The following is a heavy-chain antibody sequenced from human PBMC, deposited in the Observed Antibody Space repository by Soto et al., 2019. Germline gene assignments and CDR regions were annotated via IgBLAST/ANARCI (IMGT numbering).Heavy chain of an antibody. CDR1: GGTFSSYA. CDR3: ARSITGTVSYYYGMDV. CDR2: IIPIFGTA. V-gene: IGHV1-69*12. D-gene: IGHD1-20*01. Sequence: QVQLVQSGAEVKKPGSSVKVSCKASGGTFSSYAISWVRQAPGQGLEWMGGIIPIFGTANYAQKFQGRVTITADETTSXAYMELSSLRSEDTAVYYCARSITGTVSYYYGMDVWGQGTTVTVSS. J-gene: IGHJ6*02.